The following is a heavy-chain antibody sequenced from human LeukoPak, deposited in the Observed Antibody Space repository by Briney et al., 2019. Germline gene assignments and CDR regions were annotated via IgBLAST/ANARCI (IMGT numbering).Heavy chain of an antibody. Sequence: SETLSLTCTVSGGSISSSSYYWSWIRQPPGKGLEWIGEINHSGSTNYNPSLKSRVTISVDTSKNQFSLKLSSVTAADTAFYYCASQGHHGKIVGTTLSYFYMDVRGKGATVTVSS. CDR1: GGSISSSSYY. CDR3: ASQGHHGKIVGTTLSYFYMDV. D-gene: IGHD1-26*01. J-gene: IGHJ6*03. CDR2: INHSGST. V-gene: IGHV4-39*07.